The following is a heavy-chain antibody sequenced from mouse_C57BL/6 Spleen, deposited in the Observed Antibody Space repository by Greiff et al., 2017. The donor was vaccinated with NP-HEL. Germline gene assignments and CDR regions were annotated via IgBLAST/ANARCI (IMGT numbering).Heavy chain of an antibody. Sequence: VKLQESGAELVTPGASVKLSCTASGFTFNSYWMHWVKQRPGQGLEWIGMIHPTSGSTNYNEKFKSKATMTVDKSASTAYMQLSSLTSDDSAVYYFAREDYDAMDYWGQGTSVTVAT. D-gene: IGHD1-1*02. V-gene: IGHV1-64*01. J-gene: IGHJ4*01. CDR3: AREDYDAMDY. CDR1: GFTFNSYW. CDR2: IHPTSGST.